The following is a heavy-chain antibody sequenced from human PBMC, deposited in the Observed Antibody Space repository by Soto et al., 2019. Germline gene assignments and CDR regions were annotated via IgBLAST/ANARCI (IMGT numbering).Heavy chain of an antibody. V-gene: IGHV4-39*01. D-gene: IGHD3-16*01. CDR1: GGSISSSSYY. CDR3: ARQGGYYGMDV. Sequence: SETLSLTCTVSGGSISSSSYYWGWIRQPPGKGLEWIGSIYYSGSTYYNPSLKSRVTISVDTSKNQFSLKLSSVTAADTAVYYCARQGGYYGMDVWGQGTTVTVS. J-gene: IGHJ6*02. CDR2: IYYSGST.